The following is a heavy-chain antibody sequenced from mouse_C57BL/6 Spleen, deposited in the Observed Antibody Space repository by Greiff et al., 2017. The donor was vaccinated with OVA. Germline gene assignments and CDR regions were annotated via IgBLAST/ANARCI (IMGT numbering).Heavy chain of an antibody. V-gene: IGHV1-55*01. CDR2: IYPGSGST. J-gene: IGHJ2*01. CDR1: GYTFTSYW. D-gene: IGHD1-1*01. CDR3: ARWSTTVGGY. Sequence: QVQLQQSGAELVKPGASVKMSCKASGYTFTSYWITWVKQRPGQGLEWMGDIYPGSGSTNYNEKFKSKATLTVDTSSSTAYMQLSSLTSEDSAVYYCARWSTTVGGYWGQGTTLTVSS.